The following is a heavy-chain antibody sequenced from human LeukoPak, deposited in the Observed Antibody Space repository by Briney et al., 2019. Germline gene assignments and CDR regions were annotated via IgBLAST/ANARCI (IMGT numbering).Heavy chain of an antibody. D-gene: IGHD3-22*01. J-gene: IGHJ4*02. CDR3: ARGLVHDTSGYYSDY. Sequence: PGGSLRLSCAASGFTFSSYAMSWVRQAPGKGLEWVSAISGSGGSIYYADSVKGRFTVSRGNAKNTLYLQMDSLRAEDSAVYYCARGLVHDTSGYYSDYWGQGILVTVSS. CDR2: ISGSGGSI. CDR1: GFTFSSYA. V-gene: IGHV3-23*01.